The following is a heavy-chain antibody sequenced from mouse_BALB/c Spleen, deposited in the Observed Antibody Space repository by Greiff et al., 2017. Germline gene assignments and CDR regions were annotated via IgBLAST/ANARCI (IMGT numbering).Heavy chain of an antibody. V-gene: IGHV5-12-1*01. D-gene: IGHD1-1*01. Sequence: EVQLQESGGGLVKPGGSLKLSCAASGFAFSSYDMSWVRQTPEKRLEWVAYISSGGGSTYYPDTVKGRFTISRDNAKNTLYLQTSSLKSEDTAMYYCARQNYYGSSYAMDYWGQGTSVTVSS. CDR3: ARQNYYGSSYAMDY. J-gene: IGHJ4*01. CDR2: ISSGGGST. CDR1: GFAFSSYD.